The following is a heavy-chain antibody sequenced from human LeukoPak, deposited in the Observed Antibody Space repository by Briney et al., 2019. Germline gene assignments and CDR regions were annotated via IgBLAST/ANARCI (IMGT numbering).Heavy chain of an antibody. CDR1: GDSISSGDYY. Sequence: ASETLSLTCSVTGDSISSGDYYWNWVRQPPGKGLEWIGYIHHSGSTYHNPSLKGRVIISVDTSKNQFSLKLSSVTAADTAVYYCAMGWQQLATGDYFDYWGQGTLVTVS. CDR2: IHHSGST. CDR3: AMGWQQLATGDYFDY. J-gene: IGHJ4*02. D-gene: IGHD6-13*01. V-gene: IGHV4-30-4*01.